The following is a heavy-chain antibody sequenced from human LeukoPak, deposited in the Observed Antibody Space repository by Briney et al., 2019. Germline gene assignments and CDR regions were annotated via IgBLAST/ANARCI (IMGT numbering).Heavy chain of an antibody. CDR3: ARGLAVAGTTEDFPP. CDR1: GGSISSGSYY. CDR2: IYTSGST. V-gene: IGHV4-61*02. J-gene: IGHJ4*02. Sequence: PSQTLSLTCTVSGGSISSGSYYWSWIRQPAGKGLEWIGRIYTSGSTNYNPSLKSRVTISVDTSKNQFSLKLSSVTAADTAVYYCARGLAVAGTTEDFPPRGQGTLVTVSS. D-gene: IGHD6-19*01.